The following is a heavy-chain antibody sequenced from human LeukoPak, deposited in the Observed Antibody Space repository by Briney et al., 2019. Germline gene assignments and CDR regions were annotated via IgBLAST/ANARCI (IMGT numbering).Heavy chain of an antibody. V-gene: IGHV3-11*06. CDR2: ISSSSSYT. Sequence: GGPLRLSCAVCGFPLSHYHTRWLRDARGRGVEGGSYISSSSSYTNYADSVKGRFTISRDNAKNSLYLQMNSLRAEDTAVYYCARDPLGYCSGSYVDYWGQGTLVTVSS. CDR3: ARDPLGYCSGSYVDY. J-gene: IGHJ4*02. CDR1: GFPLSHYH. D-gene: IGHD3-10*01.